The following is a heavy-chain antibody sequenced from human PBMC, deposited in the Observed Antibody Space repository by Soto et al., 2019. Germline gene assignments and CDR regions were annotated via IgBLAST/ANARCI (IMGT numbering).Heavy chain of an antibody. Sequence: QLQLQESGSGLVKPSQTLSLTCAVSGGSISSGGYSWSWIRQPPGKGLEWIGYIYHSGSTYYNPSLKSRITISIDRTKNQLSLKLSSVTAADTAVYYCARGMTTVTTLDYWGQGTLVTVSS. D-gene: IGHD4-4*01. CDR2: IYHSGST. J-gene: IGHJ4*02. CDR1: GGSISSGGYS. V-gene: IGHV4-30-2*01. CDR3: ARGMTTVTTLDY.